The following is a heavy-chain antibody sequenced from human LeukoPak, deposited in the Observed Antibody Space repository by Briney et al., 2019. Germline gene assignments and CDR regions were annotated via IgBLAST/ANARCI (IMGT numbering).Heavy chain of an antibody. J-gene: IGHJ3*02. V-gene: IGHV1-24*01. Sequence: ASVKVSCKVSGYTLTELSMHWVRQAPGKGPEWMGGFDPEDGETIYAQKFQGRVTMTRDTSTSTVYMELSSLRSDDTAVYYCARLSQQTFDIWGQGTLVTVSS. CDR2: FDPEDGET. CDR1: GYTLTELS. CDR3: ARLSQQTFDI.